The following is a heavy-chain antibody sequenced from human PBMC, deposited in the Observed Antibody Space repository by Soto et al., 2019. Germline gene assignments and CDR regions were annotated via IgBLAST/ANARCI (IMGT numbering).Heavy chain of an antibody. D-gene: IGHD5-12*01. Sequence: QVQLVQSGAEVKKPGSSVKVSCKASGGTFSSYAISWVLQAPGQGLEWMGGIIPIFGTANYAQKFQGRVTITADESTSPAYMELSSLRAEDTAVSYCARDNYLDIVATMGSWFNPWGQGTLVTVSS. J-gene: IGHJ5*02. CDR2: IIPIFGTA. V-gene: IGHV1-69*01. CDR1: GGTFSSYA. CDR3: ARDNYLDIVATMGSWFNP.